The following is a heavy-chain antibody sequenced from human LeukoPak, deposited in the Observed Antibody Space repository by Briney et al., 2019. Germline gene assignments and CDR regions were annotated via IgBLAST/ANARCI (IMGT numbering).Heavy chain of an antibody. Sequence: SETLSLTCSVSGGSISIYYWSWIRQPAGKGLEWIGHIYTSGSTNYNPSLKSRVTMSVDTSKNQFSLKLSSVTAADTAVYYCARGGMVVAATGFDYWGQGTLVTVSS. CDR2: IYTSGST. D-gene: IGHD2-15*01. CDR1: GGSISIYY. J-gene: IGHJ4*02. V-gene: IGHV4-4*07. CDR3: ARGGMVVAATGFDY.